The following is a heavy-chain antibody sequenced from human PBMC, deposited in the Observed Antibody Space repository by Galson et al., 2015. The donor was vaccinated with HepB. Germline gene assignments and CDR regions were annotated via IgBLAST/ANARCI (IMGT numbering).Heavy chain of an antibody. D-gene: IGHD3-16*01. V-gene: IGHV3-48*02. J-gene: IGHJ4*02. CDR2: ISSTSSNTV. Sequence: SLRLSCAASGFTFSAYSMNWVRQAPGKGLEWVSYISSTSSNTVHYAESVKGRFTISRDNAKNSLYLQMNSLRDEDTAVYYCARRAMTAYDYGAQGTPVTVSS. CDR1: GFTFSAYS. CDR3: ARRAMTAYDY.